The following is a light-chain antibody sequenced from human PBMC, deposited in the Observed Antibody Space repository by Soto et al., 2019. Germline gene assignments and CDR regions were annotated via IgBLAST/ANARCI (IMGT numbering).Light chain of an antibody. V-gene: IGLV4-69*01. CDR3: QTWATGIRV. CDR1: SGHSSYT. CDR2: VNSDGSH. Sequence: QPVLTQSPSASASLGASVKLTCTLNSGHSSYTIAWHQQQPEKGHRYLMKVNSDGSHTKGDGIPDRFAGSSSGAERYLTISSLQSEDEADYYCQTWATGIRVFGGGTKLTVL. J-gene: IGLJ3*02.